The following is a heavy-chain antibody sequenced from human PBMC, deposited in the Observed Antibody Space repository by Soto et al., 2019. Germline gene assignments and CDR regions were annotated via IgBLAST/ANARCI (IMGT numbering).Heavy chain of an antibody. CDR1: GGSISSNSSY. Sequence: QLPLQESGPGLVRPSETLSLTCTVSGGSISSNSSYWGWIRQPPGKGLEWIGSINYSGSTYYNPSLKGRITISVDTSKTQFSLRLSSVTAADTAVYFCAKTGFWSGYRVVDYWGQGTLVTVSS. CDR2: INYSGST. D-gene: IGHD3-3*01. CDR3: AKTGFWSGYRVVDY. V-gene: IGHV4-39*01. J-gene: IGHJ4*02.